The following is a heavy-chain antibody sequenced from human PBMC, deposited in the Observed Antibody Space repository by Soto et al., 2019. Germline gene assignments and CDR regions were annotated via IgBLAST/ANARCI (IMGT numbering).Heavy chain of an antibody. CDR3: ARVVGGYDFWSGYSDY. D-gene: IGHD3-3*01. CDR1: GFTFSIYW. V-gene: IGHV3-7*03. CDR2: IKQDGSEK. Sequence: PGGSLRLSCAASGFTFSIYWMSWVRQAPGKGLEWVANIKQDGSEKYYVDSVKGRFTISRDNAKNSLYLQMNSLRAEDTAVYYCARVVGGYDFWSGYSDYWGQGTLVTVSS. J-gene: IGHJ4*02.